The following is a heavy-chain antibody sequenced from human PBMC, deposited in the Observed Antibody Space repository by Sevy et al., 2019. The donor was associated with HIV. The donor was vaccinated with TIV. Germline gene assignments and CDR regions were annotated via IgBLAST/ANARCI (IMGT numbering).Heavy chain of an antibody. D-gene: IGHD6-6*01. Sequence: SETLSLTCTVSGGSISSYYWSWIRQPPGKGLEWIGYIYYSGSTNYNPSLKSRVTISVDTSKNQFSLKLSSVTAADTAVYYCARDRGGTGSSAFDYWGQGTLVTVSS. CDR3: ARDRGGTGSSAFDY. CDR1: GGSISSYY. CDR2: IYYSGST. V-gene: IGHV4-59*01. J-gene: IGHJ4*02.